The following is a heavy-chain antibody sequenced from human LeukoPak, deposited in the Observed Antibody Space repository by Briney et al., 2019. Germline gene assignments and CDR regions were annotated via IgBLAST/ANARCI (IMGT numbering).Heavy chain of an antibody. D-gene: IGHD6-13*01. Sequence: ASVKVSCKASGGTFSSYAISWVRQAPGQGLEWMGGIIPIFGTANYAQKFQGRVTITADKSTSTAYMELSSLRSDDTAVYYCARDLAAAGNFDYWGQGTLVTVSS. CDR3: ARDLAAAGNFDY. CDR1: GGTFSSYA. J-gene: IGHJ4*02. CDR2: IIPIFGTA. V-gene: IGHV1-69*06.